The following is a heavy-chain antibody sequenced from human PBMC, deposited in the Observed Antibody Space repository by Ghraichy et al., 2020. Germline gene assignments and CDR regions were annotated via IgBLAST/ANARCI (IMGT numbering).Heavy chain of an antibody. V-gene: IGHV1-46*03. Sequence: ASVKVSCKASGYTFTSYYMHWVRQAPGQGLEWMGIINPSGGSTSYAQKFQGRVTMTRDTSTSTVYMELSSLRSEDTAVYYCAFPLAARGGLDYWGQGTLVTVSS. CDR3: AFPLAARGGLDY. CDR2: INPSGGST. D-gene: IGHD6-6*01. J-gene: IGHJ4*02. CDR1: GYTFTSYY.